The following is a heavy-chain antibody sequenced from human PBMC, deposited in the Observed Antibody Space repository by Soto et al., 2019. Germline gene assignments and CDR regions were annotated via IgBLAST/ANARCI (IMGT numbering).Heavy chain of an antibody. CDR3: AKDKGSGWAIYYFDY. V-gene: IGHV3-43*02. D-gene: IGHD6-19*01. CDR1: GFTFDDYA. J-gene: IGHJ4*02. Sequence: GGSLRLSCAASGFTFDDYAMHWVRQAPGKGLEWVSFISGDGGSTYYADSVKGRFTISRDNSKNSLYLQMNSLRTEDTALYYCAKDKGSGWAIYYFDYWGQGTLVTVSS. CDR2: ISGDGGST.